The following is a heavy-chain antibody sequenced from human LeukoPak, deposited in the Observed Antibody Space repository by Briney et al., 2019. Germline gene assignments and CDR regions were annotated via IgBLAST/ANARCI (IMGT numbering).Heavy chain of an antibody. D-gene: IGHD5-12*01. J-gene: IGHJ4*02. CDR1: GFTFSNYG. V-gene: IGHV3-30*02. CDR3: SKDGRGYSGYDLYYLDH. CDR2: IRYDGSNK. Sequence: GGSLRLSCAASGFTFSNYGMHWVRQAPVKGLEWVAFIRYDGSNKYYADSVKGRFTISRDNSKNTLYLQMGSLRAEDTAVYYCSKDGRGYSGYDLYYLDHWGQGTLVTVSS.